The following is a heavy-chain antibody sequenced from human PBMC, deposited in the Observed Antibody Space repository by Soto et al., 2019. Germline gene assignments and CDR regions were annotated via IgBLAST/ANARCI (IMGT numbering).Heavy chain of an antibody. D-gene: IGHD6-19*01. CDR2: ISAYNGNT. CDR3: ARDWGGVEVAGTHY. V-gene: IGHV1-18*01. J-gene: IGHJ4*02. Sequence: QDQLVQSGAEVKKPGASVKVSCKATGYTFTSYGISWVRQAPGQGLERMGWISAYNGNTNYAQKLQGRVTMTTDTSTSTAYMELRSLRSDDTAVYYCARDWGGVEVAGTHYWAQGTLVTVSS. CDR1: GYTFTSYG.